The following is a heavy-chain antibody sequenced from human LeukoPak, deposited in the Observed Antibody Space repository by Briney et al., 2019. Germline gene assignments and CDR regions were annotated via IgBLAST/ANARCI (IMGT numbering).Heavy chain of an antibody. V-gene: IGHV3-53*04. D-gene: IGHD5-18*01. Sequence: PGGSLRLSCAASGFTASTNCMTWVRQAPGKGLEWVSTIYSGCTTYYADSVMGRFTISRHNSRNTLYLQMNSLRAEDTAVYYCARVDTVMAYYFDLWGQGTLVTVSS. CDR2: IYSGCTT. CDR3: ARVDTVMAYYFDL. CDR1: GFTASTNC. J-gene: IGHJ4*02.